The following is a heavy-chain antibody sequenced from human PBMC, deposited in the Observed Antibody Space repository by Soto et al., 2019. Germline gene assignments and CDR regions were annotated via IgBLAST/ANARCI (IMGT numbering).Heavy chain of an antibody. J-gene: IGHJ4*02. Sequence: ASVKVSCKDSGYRFNSYGMSWVRQAPGQGLEWMGWSSAYNGNTNYAQKLQGRVTMTTATSTSTAYMELRSLRSDDTAVYYCARERPPADYWGQGTLVTVSS. CDR2: SSAYNGNT. CDR1: GYRFNSYG. V-gene: IGHV1-18*01. CDR3: ARERPPADY.